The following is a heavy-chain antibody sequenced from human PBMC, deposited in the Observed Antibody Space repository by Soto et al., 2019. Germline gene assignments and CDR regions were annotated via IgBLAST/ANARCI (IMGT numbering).Heavy chain of an antibody. D-gene: IGHD3-3*01. Sequence: GGSLRLSCAASGFTFSSYAMHWVRQAPGKGLEWVAVISYDGSNKYYADSVKGRFTISRDNSKNTLYLQMNGLRAEDTAVYYCARSNYDFWSGYRTYYYYYGMDVWVQGTTVTVSS. CDR1: GFTFSSYA. J-gene: IGHJ6*02. V-gene: IGHV3-30-3*01. CDR3: ARSNYDFWSGYRTYYYYYGMDV. CDR2: ISYDGSNK.